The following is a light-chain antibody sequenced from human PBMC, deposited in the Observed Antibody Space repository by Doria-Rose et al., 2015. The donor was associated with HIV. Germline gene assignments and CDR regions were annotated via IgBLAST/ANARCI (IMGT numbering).Light chain of an antibody. V-gene: IGKV1-5*03. CDR2: EAS. CDR1: SISTW. Sequence: SISTWLAWYQQIPGKAPKLLIYEASSLGSGVPSRFSGSGSGTEFTLTINSLQPDDFATYYCQQYNSYWTFGQGTKVEIK. CDR3: QQYNSYWT. J-gene: IGKJ1*01.